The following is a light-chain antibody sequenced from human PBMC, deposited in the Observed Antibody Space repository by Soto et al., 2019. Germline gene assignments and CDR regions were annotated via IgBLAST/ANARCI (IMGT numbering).Light chain of an antibody. CDR3: QQSFKTPLT. Sequence: QMTQSPPSLSASVGDRVIITCRASQSTNNYVNWYQQKPGKAPKLLIYATSILQGGVPPRFSGSGSETDYTLTITSLQPEDFGTYYCQQSFKTPLTFGAGTNVEIK. V-gene: IGKV1-39*01. CDR2: ATS. J-gene: IGKJ4*01. CDR1: QSTNNY.